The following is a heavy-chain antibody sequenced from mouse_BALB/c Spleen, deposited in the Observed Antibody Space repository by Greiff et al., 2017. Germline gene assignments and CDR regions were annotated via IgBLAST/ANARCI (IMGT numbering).Heavy chain of an antibody. J-gene: IGHJ3*01. CDR2: ISSGGSYT. Sequence: EVHLVESGGGLVKPGGSLKLSCAASGFTFSSYAMSWVRQSPEKRLEWVAEISSGGSYTYYPDTVTGRFTISRDNAKNTLYLEMSSLRSEDTAMYYCARRGYRYDEAWCAYWGQGTLVTVSA. V-gene: IGHV5-9-4*01. D-gene: IGHD2-14*01. CDR3: ARRGYRYDEAWCAY. CDR1: GFTFSSYA.